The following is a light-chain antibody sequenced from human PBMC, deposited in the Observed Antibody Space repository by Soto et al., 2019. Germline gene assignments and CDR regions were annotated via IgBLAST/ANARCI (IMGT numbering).Light chain of an antibody. V-gene: IGKV1-5*03. CDR2: KAS. J-gene: IGKJ1*01. Sequence: DIQMTQSPSTLSASVGDRVTITCRASQSISSWLAWYPQKPGKAPKLLIYKASSLESGVPSRFSGSGSGTEFTLTISSLQPDDFATYYCQQYNRYSWTFGQGTKVEIK. CDR1: QSISSW. CDR3: QQYNRYSWT.